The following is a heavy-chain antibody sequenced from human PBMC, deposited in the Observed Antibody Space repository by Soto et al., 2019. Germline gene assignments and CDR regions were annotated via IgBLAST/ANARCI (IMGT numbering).Heavy chain of an antibody. V-gene: IGHV3-48*01. CDR2: ISSTSFSI. CDR1: GFSFSSHS. Sequence: EVQLVESGGGLIQPGGSLRLSCAASGFSFSSHSMNWVRQAPGKGLEWVSYISSTSFSIYYADSVKGRFAISRDNAKNSLYLQMNSLRAEDTAVYYCERDQRYGDRYNSSWVDVWGKGTTVTVSS. D-gene: IGHD2-21*02. J-gene: IGHJ6*04. CDR3: ERDQRYGDRYNSSWVDV.